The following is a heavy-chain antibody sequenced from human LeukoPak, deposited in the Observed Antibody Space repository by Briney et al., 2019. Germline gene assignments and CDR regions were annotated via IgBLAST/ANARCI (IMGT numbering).Heavy chain of an antibody. V-gene: IGHV1-8*03. D-gene: IGHD6-6*01. Sequence: ASVKVSCKASGYTFTSYDINWVRQATGQGLEWMGWMNPNSGNTGYAQKFQGRVTITRNTSISTAYMELSSLRSEDTAVYYCARGGGSSSSGNYYYMDVWGKGTTVTVSS. CDR1: GYTFTSYD. J-gene: IGHJ6*03. CDR2: MNPNSGNT. CDR3: ARGGGSSSSGNYYYMDV.